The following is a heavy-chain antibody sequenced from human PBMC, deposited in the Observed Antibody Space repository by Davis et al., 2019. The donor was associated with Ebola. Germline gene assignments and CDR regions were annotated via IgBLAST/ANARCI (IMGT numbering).Heavy chain of an antibody. CDR3: ARGQRGFGFDY. Sequence: GESLKISCKASGYRFTTSWIGWVRQMPGKGLEWMGIIHPGDSDTRYGPSFQGQVTISADESISTAFLQWSSLKASDNAMYYCARGQRGFGFDYWGRGTLITVSS. CDR1: GYRFTTSW. V-gene: IGHV5-51*01. J-gene: IGHJ4*02. CDR2: IHPGDSDT. D-gene: IGHD2-15*01.